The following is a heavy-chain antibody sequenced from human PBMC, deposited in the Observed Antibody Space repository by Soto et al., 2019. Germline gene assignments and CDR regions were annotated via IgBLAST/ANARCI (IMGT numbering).Heavy chain of an antibody. CDR2: IYRTGST. V-gene: IGHV4-4*02. Sequence: SETLSLTCAVSGGSFTSNNWWTWVRQPPGQGPERIGEIYRTGSTNYNPSLKSRVTMSVDTSKNQFSLKLSSVTAADTAVYYCARDATAMSTNWFDPWGQGTLVTVSS. J-gene: IGHJ5*02. CDR1: GGSFTSNNW. CDR3: ARDATAMSTNWFDP. D-gene: IGHD5-18*01.